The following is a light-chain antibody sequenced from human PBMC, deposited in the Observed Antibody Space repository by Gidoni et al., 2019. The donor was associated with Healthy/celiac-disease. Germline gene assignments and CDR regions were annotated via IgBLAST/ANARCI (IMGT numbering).Light chain of an antibody. CDR1: QSVSSY. CDR2: DAS. V-gene: IGKV3-11*01. Sequence: EIVLTQSPATLSLSPGESATLSCRASQSVSSYLAWYQQKPGQAPRLLIYDASNRATGIPARFSGSGSGTDFTLTISSLDPEDFTVYFCQQRSNWPSFXGXTKVEIK. J-gene: IGKJ4*01. CDR3: QQRSNWPS.